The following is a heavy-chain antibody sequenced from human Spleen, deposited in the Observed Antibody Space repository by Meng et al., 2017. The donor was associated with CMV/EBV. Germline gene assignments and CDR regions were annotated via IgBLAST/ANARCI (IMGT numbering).Heavy chain of an antibody. Sequence: VYGGAFSGNYWSWARQPPGKGLEWIGEITHGGSTKYNPSLKSRVSIAVDTSKKQFSLNLSSVTAADTAVYYCATCPDYGGSSKLDYWGQGTLVTVSS. V-gene: IGHV4-34*01. D-gene: IGHD4-23*01. CDR3: ATCPDYGGSSKLDY. J-gene: IGHJ4*02. CDR2: ITHGGST. CDR1: GGAFSGNY.